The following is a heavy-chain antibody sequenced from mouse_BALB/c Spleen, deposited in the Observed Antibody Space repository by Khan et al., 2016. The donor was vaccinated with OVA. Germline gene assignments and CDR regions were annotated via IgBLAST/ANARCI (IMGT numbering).Heavy chain of an antibody. V-gene: IGHV1-80*01. CDR2: IYPGDGDT. D-gene: IGHD1-1*01. CDR1: GYAFSSYW. Sequence: QVQLQQSGAELVRPGSSVKISCKASGYAFSSYWMNWVKQRPGQGLEWIGQIYPGDGDTNYNGKFKGKATLTADKSSSTAYMQLSSLTSEDSAVYFCAIRFITTVGAEGYAMDYWGQGTSVTVSS. J-gene: IGHJ4*01. CDR3: AIRFITTVGAEGYAMDY.